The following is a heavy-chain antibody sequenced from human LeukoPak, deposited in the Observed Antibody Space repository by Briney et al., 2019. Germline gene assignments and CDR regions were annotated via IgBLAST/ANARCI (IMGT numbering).Heavy chain of an antibody. Sequence: PGGSLRLSCVASGFTFTNSAMSWVRQAPGKGLEWVSAITGSDGTSHYADSVKGRFTISRDNDKNSLYLQMNSLRAEDTAVYYCARDLTTVTTSWGQGTLVTVSS. CDR2: ITGSDGTS. CDR1: GFTFTNSA. CDR3: ARDLTTVTTS. V-gene: IGHV3-23*01. D-gene: IGHD4-17*01. J-gene: IGHJ5*02.